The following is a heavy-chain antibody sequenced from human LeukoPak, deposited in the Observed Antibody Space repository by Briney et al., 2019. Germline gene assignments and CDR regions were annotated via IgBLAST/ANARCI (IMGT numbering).Heavy chain of an antibody. D-gene: IGHD4-23*01. J-gene: IGHJ3*02. V-gene: IGHV1-18*01. CDR2: ISAYNGNT. CDR1: GYTFTNYG. CDR3: ARRRGGNSDSHAFDI. Sequence: GASVIVSCKASGYTFTNYGISWVRQAPGQGLEWMGWISAYNGNTNYAQKLQGRVTMTTDTSTSTAYMELRSLRSDDTAAYYCARRRGGNSDSHAFDIWGQGTMVTVSS.